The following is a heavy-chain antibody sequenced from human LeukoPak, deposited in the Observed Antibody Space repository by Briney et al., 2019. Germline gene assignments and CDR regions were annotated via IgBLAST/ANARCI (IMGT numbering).Heavy chain of an antibody. CDR2: ISYDGSNK. CDR3: ARETGSAVGSTDFDY. CDR1: XFTXXSXA. V-gene: IGHV3-30-3*01. D-gene: IGHD4-17*01. Sequence: SLRLSCAASXFTXXSXAMHWVRQAPGKGLEWVAVISYDGSNKYYADSVKGRFTISRDNSKNTLYLQMNSLRAEDTAIYYCARETGSAVGSTDFDYWGQGTLVTVSS. J-gene: IGHJ4*02.